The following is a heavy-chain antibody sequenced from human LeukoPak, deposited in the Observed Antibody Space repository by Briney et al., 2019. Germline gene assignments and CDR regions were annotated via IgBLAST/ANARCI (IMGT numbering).Heavy chain of an antibody. CDR1: GGSISSGGYY. CDR2: IYYSGST. J-gene: IGHJ4*02. D-gene: IGHD5-24*01. CDR3: ARVVDHGYSDY. Sequence: SRTLSLTCTVSGGSISSGGYYWSWIRQHPGKGLEWIGYIYYSGSTYYNPSLKSRVTISVDTSKNQFSLELTSVTAADTAVYYCARVVDHGYSDYWGLGTLVAVSS. V-gene: IGHV4-31*03.